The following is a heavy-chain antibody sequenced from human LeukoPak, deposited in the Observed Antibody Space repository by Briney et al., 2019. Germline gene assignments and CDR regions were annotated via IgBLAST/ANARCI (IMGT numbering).Heavy chain of an antibody. CDR2: ISGSGGST. J-gene: IGHJ6*03. D-gene: IGHD2-2*01. V-gene: IGHV3-23*01. Sequence: GGSLRLSCAASGFTFSSYAMSWVRQAPGKGLEWVSAISGSGGSTYYADSVKGRFTISRDNSKNTLYLQMNSLRAEDTAVYYYANSPPAATDYYYYYMDVWGKGTTVTVSS. CDR1: GFTFSSYA. CDR3: ANSPPAATDYYYYYMDV.